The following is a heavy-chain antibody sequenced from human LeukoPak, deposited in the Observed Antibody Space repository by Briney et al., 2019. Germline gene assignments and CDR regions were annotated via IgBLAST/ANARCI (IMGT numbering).Heavy chain of an antibody. CDR1: GYTFTGYY. CDR3: ARDTDYGDPWGPFDY. D-gene: IGHD4-17*01. V-gene: IGHV1-46*01. J-gene: IGHJ4*02. CDR2: INPSGGST. Sequence: GASVKVSCKASGYTFTGYYMHWVRQAPGQGLEWMGIINPSGGSTSYAQKFQGRVTMTRDTSTSTVYMELSSLRSEDTAVYYCARDTDYGDPWGPFDYWGQGTLVTVSS.